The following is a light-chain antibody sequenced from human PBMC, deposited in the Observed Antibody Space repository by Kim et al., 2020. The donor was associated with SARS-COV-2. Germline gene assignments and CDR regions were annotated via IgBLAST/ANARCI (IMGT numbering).Light chain of an antibody. Sequence: SYELTQPPSVSVAPGKTARITCGGTSIGSKSVHWYQQKPGQAPVLVISYDSVRPSGIPERFSGSNSGNTATLTISRVEAGDEADYYCQVWDSSNDHRVVFSGGTQLTVL. CDR3: QVWDSSNDHRVV. V-gene: IGLV3-21*04. CDR2: YDS. J-gene: IGLJ2*01. CDR1: SIGSKS.